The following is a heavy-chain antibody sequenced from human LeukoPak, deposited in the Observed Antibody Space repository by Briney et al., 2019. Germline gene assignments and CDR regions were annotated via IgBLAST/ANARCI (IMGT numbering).Heavy chain of an antibody. V-gene: IGHV4-30-4*08. CDR2: IYYSGST. Sequence: SETLSLTCTVSGGSISSGDYYWSWIRQPPGKGLEWIGYIYYSGSTYYNPSLKSRVTISVDTSKNQFSLKLSSVTAADTAVYYCARGRGYSYGSYGPWGQGTLVTVSS. CDR1: GGSISSGDYY. D-gene: IGHD5-18*01. CDR3: ARGRGYSYGSYGP. J-gene: IGHJ5*02.